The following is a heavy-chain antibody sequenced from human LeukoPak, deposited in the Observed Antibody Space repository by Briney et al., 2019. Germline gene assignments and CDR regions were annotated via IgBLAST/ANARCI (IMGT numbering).Heavy chain of an antibody. CDR1: GFTFSSYS. CDR2: TSCSSSTI. Sequence: GGSLRLSCAASGFTFSSYSMNWVRQAPGKGLEWVSYTSCSSSTIYYADSVKGRFTISRDNAKNSLYLQMNSLRAEDTAVYYCARGLVGANDAFDIWGQGTMVTVSS. J-gene: IGHJ3*02. D-gene: IGHD1-26*01. V-gene: IGHV3-48*04. CDR3: ARGLVGANDAFDI.